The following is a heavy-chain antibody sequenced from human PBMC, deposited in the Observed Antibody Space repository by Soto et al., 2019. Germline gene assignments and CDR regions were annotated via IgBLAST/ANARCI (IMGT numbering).Heavy chain of an antibody. J-gene: IGHJ4*02. D-gene: IGHD3-9*01. Sequence: GESLKISCNGSGYSVTSYWIRRVRQMPGKGLEWMGRIDPSDSYTNYSPSFQGHVTISADKSISTAYLQWSSLKASDTAMYYCASFILTGSDYWGQGTLVTVSS. V-gene: IGHV5-10-1*01. CDR2: IDPSDSYT. CDR3: ASFILTGSDY. CDR1: GYSVTSYW.